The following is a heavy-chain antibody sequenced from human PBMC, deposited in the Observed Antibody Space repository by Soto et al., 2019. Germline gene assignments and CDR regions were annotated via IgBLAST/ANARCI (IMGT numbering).Heavy chain of an antibody. CDR1: GGSFSGYY. Sequence: TSETLSLTCAVYGGSFSGYYWSWIRQPPGKGLDWIGEINHSGSTNYNPSLKSRVSISVGTSNNQFSLKLSSVTAADTAVYYCARGRGDGYNQHWYFDLWGRGTLVTVSS. V-gene: IGHV4-34*01. J-gene: IGHJ2*01. D-gene: IGHD3-10*01. CDR2: INHSGST. CDR3: ARGRGDGYNQHWYFDL.